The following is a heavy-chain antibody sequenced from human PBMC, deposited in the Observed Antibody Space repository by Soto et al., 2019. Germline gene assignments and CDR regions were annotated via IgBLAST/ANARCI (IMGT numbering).Heavy chain of an antibody. CDR1: GFTFDDYA. CDR3: AKDMVGSSWPSYYGMDV. V-gene: IGHV3-9*01. J-gene: IGHJ6*02. CDR2: ISWNSGSI. D-gene: IGHD6-13*01. Sequence: EVQLLESGGGLVQPGGSLRLSCAASGFTFDDYAMHWVRQAPGKGLEWVSGISWNSGSIGYADSVKGRFTISRDNAKNSLYLQMNSLRAEDTALYYCAKDMVGSSWPSYYGMDVWGQGTTVTVSS.